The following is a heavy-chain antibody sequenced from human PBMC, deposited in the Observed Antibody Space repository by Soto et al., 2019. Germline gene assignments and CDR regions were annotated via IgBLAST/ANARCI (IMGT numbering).Heavy chain of an antibody. J-gene: IGHJ5*02. CDR2: INHSGST. CDR3: ARHVVPAAIRRRSHWFDP. CDR1: GGSFSGYY. D-gene: IGHD2-2*01. V-gene: IGHV4-34*01. Sequence: SETLSLTCAVYGGSFSGYYWSWIRQPPGKGLEWIGEINHSGSTNYNPSLKSRVTISVDTSKNQFSLKLSSVTAADTAVYYCARHVVPAAIRRRSHWFDPWGQGTLVTVSS.